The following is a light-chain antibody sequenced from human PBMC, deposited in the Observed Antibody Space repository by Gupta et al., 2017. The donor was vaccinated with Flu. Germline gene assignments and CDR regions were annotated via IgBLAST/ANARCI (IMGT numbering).Light chain of an antibody. V-gene: IGKV1-9*01. CDR3: QQLNSYPRT. CDR2: AAS. Sequence: PSLLPAALVDRVTITCRASLDISHYLAWYQQKPGKAPKLLIYAASTLQSGVPSRFSGSGSGTDFTLTISSLQPEDSATYYCQQLNSYPRTFGQGTKVEIK. CDR1: LDISHY. J-gene: IGKJ1*01.